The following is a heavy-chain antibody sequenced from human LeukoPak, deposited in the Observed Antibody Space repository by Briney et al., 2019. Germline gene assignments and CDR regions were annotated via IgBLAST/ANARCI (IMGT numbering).Heavy chain of an antibody. V-gene: IGHV1-18*01. CDR2: ISAYNGNT. D-gene: IGHD2-15*01. CDR1: GYTFTSYG. Sequence: GASVKVSCKASGYTFTSYGISWVRQAPGQGLEWMGWISAYNGNTNYAQKLQGRVTMTTDKSTSTAYMELRSLRSDDTAVYYCARFSPRYCSGGSCYKDYWGQGTLVTVSS. J-gene: IGHJ4*02. CDR3: ARFSPRYCSGGSCYKDY.